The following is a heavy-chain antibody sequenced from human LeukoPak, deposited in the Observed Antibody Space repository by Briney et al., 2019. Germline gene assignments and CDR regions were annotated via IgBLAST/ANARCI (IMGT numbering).Heavy chain of an antibody. V-gene: IGHV4-39*07. Sequence: SETLSLTCSVSGASIRTDTYYWAWIRQPPGKGLEWIGTIYYSESVSYNPSLRGRVTLSINTSKNQFSLKLSSVTVADTAMYYCARDGIQRNLDFWGQGTLVTVSS. D-gene: IGHD1-14*01. CDR3: ARDGIQRNLDF. CDR2: IYYSESV. J-gene: IGHJ4*02. CDR1: GASIRTDTYY.